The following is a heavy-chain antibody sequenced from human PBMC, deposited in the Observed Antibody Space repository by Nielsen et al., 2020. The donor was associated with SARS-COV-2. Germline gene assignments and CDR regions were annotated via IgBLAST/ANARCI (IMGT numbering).Heavy chain of an antibody. CDR1: GYSISSGYY. Sequence: SEILSLTCTVSGYSISSGYYWGWIRQPPGKGLEWIGSIYHSGSTYDNPSLKSRVTISVDTSKNQFSLKLTSVTAADTALYYCARVSLWFGDLSGWFDTWGQGTLVTVTS. CDR3: ARVSLWFGDLSGWFDT. V-gene: IGHV4-38-2*02. J-gene: IGHJ5*02. CDR2: IYHSGST. D-gene: IGHD3-10*01.